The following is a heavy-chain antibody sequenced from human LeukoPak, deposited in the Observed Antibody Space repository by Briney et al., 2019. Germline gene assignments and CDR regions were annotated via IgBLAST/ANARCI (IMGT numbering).Heavy chain of an antibody. D-gene: IGHD5-18*01. V-gene: IGHV3-23*01. CDR1: GFTFSSSA. Sequence: GGSLRLSCAASGFTFSSSAMSWVRQAPGKGLEWVSSISGSGSGGSTYYADSVKGRFTISRDNAKNSLYLQMNSLRAEDTAVYYCASVQLWPFDYWGQGTLVTVSS. CDR3: ASVQLWPFDY. J-gene: IGHJ4*02. CDR2: ISGSGSGGST.